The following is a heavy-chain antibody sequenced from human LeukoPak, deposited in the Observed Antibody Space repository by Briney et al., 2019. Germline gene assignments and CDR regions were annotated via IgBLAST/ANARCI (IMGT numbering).Heavy chain of an antibody. CDR3: ARTSAAVGY. Sequence: GGSLRLSCAASGFTFEDYAMHWVRQAPGKGLEWVSGISWNSGSVGYADSVKGRFTISRDNAKNSLYLQMNSLRAEDTAVYYCARTSAAVGYWGQGTLVTVSS. V-gene: IGHV3-9*01. CDR1: GFTFEDYA. D-gene: IGHD6-19*01. CDR2: ISWNSGSV. J-gene: IGHJ4*02.